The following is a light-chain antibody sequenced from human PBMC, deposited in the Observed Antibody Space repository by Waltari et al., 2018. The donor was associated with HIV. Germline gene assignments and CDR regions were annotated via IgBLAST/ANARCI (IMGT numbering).Light chain of an antibody. Sequence: EIVMTQSPATLSVSPGERATLSCRASQSVSSNLAWYQQKPGQAPRLLIYGASTRATGIPARFSGSGSGTECTLTISSLQSEDFAVYYCQQYNNWPVFGPGTKVDIK. CDR1: QSVSSN. J-gene: IGKJ3*01. V-gene: IGKV3-15*01. CDR3: QQYNNWPV. CDR2: GAS.